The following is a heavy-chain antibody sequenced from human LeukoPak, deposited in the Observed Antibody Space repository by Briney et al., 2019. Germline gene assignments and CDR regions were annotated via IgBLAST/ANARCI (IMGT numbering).Heavy chain of an antibody. CDR1: GFTFSSYG. D-gene: IGHD2-15*01. V-gene: IGHV3-30*18. CDR2: ISYEGSNK. CDR3: AKDKSVVVVAAEYFQH. J-gene: IGHJ1*01. Sequence: GGSLRLSCAASGFTFSSYGMHWVRQAPGKGLEWVAVISYEGSNKYYADSVKGRFTISRDNSKNTLYLQMNSLRAEDTAVYYCAKDKSVVVVAAEYFQHWGQGTLVTVSS.